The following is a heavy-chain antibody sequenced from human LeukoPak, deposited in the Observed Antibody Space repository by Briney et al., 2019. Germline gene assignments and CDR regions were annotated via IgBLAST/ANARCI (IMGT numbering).Heavy chain of an antibody. Sequence: SETLSLTCAVYVGSFSGYYWSWIRQPPGKGLEWIGEINHSGSTNYNSSLKSRVTISVDTSKNQFSLKLSSLTAADTAVYYCARGYYGSGSHCCHMDVWGKGTTITVS. CDR3: ARGYYGSGSHCCHMDV. V-gene: IGHV4-34*01. CDR1: VGSFSGYY. D-gene: IGHD3-10*01. J-gene: IGHJ6*03. CDR2: INHSGST.